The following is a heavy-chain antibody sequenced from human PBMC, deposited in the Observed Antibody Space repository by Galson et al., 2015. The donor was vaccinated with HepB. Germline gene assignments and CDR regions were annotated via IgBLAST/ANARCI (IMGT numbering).Heavy chain of an antibody. CDR3: ARGSSSWHNAFDI. J-gene: IGHJ3*02. Sequence: SLRLSCAASGFTFRGSWLHWVRQAPGKGLVWVSRMNSDGSSTSYADSVRGRFTISSDNAKNTLYLQMNSLRVEDTAVYYCARGSSSWHNAFDIWGQGTMVTVSS. D-gene: IGHD6-13*01. CDR2: MNSDGSST. V-gene: IGHV3-74*01. CDR1: GFTFRGSW.